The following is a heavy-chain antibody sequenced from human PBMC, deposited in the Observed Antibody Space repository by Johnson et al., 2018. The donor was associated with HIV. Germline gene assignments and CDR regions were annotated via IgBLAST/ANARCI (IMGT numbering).Heavy chain of an antibody. CDR1: GFTFTNAW. CDR2: LKSRTDGETA. V-gene: IGHV3-15*01. D-gene: IGHD1-14*01. CDR3: ARDQGELRRTHAFDI. J-gene: IGHJ3*02. Sequence: VQLVESGGGLVQPGGSLRLSCAASGFTFTNAWMHWVRQAPGKGLEWVGRLKSRTDGETADYAAPVKGRFTISRDDSKNTLYLQMNSLRHEDTAVYYCARDQGELRRTHAFDIWGQGTMVTVSS.